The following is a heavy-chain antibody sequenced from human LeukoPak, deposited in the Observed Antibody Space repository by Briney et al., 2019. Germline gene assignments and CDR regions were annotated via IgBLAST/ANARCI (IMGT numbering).Heavy chain of an antibody. CDR3: ARDRQVDSSGYYGMDY. D-gene: IGHD3-22*01. J-gene: IGHJ4*02. Sequence: SETLSLTCTVSGGSISSGDYYWSWIRQPPGKGLEWIGYIHYSGSTYYNPSLKSRVTISVDTSKNQFSLKLSSVTAADTAVYYCARDRQVDSSGYYGMDYWGQGTLVTVSS. CDR2: IHYSGST. V-gene: IGHV4-30-4*01. CDR1: GGSISSGDYY.